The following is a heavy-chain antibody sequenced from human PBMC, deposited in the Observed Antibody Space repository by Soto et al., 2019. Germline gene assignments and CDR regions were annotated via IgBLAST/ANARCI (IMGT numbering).Heavy chain of an antibody. CDR2: IYNDGSRT. Sequence: GGSLRLSCAASGFAFSSYWMHWVRQTPGKGPVWVSRIYNDGSRTAYADSVKGRFTISRDNAKNTMYLQMRSLRSDDTAVYYCARDQADWDMYNWNYDLYFDYWGQGTLVTVSS. V-gene: IGHV3-74*01. CDR3: ARDQADWDMYNWNYDLYFDY. J-gene: IGHJ4*02. D-gene: IGHD1-7*01. CDR1: GFAFSSYW.